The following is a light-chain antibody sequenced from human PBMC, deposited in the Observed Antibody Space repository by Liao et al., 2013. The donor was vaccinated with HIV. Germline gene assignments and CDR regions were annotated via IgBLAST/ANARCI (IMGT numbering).Light chain of an antibody. J-gene: IGLJ1*01. V-gene: IGLV3-1*01. CDR3: QAWDSSTYV. CDR2: QHT. CDR1: KLGDKR. Sequence: SYELTQSPSVSVSPGQTASISCSGDKLGDKRASWYQQKPGQSPVLVIYQHTKRPSGIPERFSGSNSGNTATLTISGTQAMDEADYYCQAWDSSTYVFGTGTKVTVL.